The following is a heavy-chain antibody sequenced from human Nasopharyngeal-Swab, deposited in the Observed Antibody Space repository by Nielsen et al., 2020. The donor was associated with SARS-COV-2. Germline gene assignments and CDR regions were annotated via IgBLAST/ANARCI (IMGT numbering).Heavy chain of an antibody. Sequence: VRQAPGKGLEWVAVISYDGSNKYYADSVKGRFTTSRDNSKNTLYLQMNSLRAEDTAVYYCAKEGCSGGSCYHDYYYYGMDVWGQGTTVTVSS. D-gene: IGHD2-15*01. CDR3: AKEGCSGGSCYHDYYYYGMDV. CDR2: ISYDGSNK. J-gene: IGHJ6*02. V-gene: IGHV3-30*18.